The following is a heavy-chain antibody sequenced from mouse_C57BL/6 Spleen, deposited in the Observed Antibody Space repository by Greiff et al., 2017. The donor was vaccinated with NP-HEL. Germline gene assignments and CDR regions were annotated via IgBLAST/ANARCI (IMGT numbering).Heavy chain of an antibody. Sequence: QVQLQQPGAELVKPGASVKMSCKASGYTFISYWITWVKQRPGQGLEWIGDIYPGSGSTNYNEKFKSKATLTVDTSSSTAYMQLSSLTSEDSAVYYCASSITTVVEEGFAYWGQGTLVTVSA. CDR1: GYTFISYW. J-gene: IGHJ3*01. V-gene: IGHV1-55*01. CDR3: ASSITTVVEEGFAY. D-gene: IGHD1-1*01. CDR2: IYPGSGST.